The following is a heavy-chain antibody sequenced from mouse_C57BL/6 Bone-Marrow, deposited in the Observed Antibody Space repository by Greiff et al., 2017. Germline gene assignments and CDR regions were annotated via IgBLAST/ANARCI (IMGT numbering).Heavy chain of an antibody. J-gene: IGHJ2*01. CDR1: GYTFTGYW. CDR2: IFPGNGST. CDR3: ARPPYYGRDY. V-gene: IGHV1-9*01. Sequence: QVQLQQSGAELMKPGASVKISCKASGYTFTGYWIEWVKQRPGHGLEWIGEIFPGNGSTNYNEKFKGKATFTADTPSNTAYMPRSSLTTEDSAIYYCARPPYYGRDYWGQGTTLTVSS. D-gene: IGHD1-1*01.